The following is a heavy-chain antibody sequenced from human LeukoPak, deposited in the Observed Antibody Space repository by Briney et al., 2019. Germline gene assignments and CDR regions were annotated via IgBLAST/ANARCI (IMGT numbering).Heavy chain of an antibody. J-gene: IGHJ6*03. CDR1: GYTFTSYD. Sequence: SVKVSCKASGYTFTSYDISWVRQAPGQGLEWMGGIIPIFGTANYAQNFQGRVTITTDESTSTAYMDLSSLRSEDTAVYYCARADYYGSGNYRYYYYMDVWGKGATVTVSS. CDR2: IIPIFGTA. V-gene: IGHV1-69*05. D-gene: IGHD3-10*01. CDR3: ARADYYGSGNYRYYYYMDV.